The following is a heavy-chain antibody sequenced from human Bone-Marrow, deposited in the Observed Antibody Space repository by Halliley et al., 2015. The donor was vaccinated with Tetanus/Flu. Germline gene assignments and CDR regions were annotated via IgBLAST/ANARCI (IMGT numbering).Heavy chain of an antibody. J-gene: IGHJ4*02. D-gene: IGHD3-10*01. CDR1: GYTFIKYF. CDR3: GRGRGGGGEDNRSYRRY. CDR2: IDPSGGGT. Sequence: QVQLVQSGAEVKKPGASVKVSCKASGYTFIKYFMHWVRQAPGQGLEWMGIIDPSGGGTTYAQQFKGKVTMTRDTSTTTVYMELNNRRWGATAVFSCGRGRGGGGEDNRSYRRYWGQGTLVTVSS. V-gene: IGHV1-46*01.